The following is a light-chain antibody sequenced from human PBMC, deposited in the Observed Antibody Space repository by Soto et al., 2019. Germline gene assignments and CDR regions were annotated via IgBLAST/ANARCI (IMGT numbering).Light chain of an antibody. CDR3: QQYGSSVLT. Sequence: EIVLTQSIDTLSLSPGERATLSSRASQSVSTNSLAWYQQKPGQAPRPLIYGASSRATGTPDRFSGSGSGTDFTLTISRLDPEDFAVYYCQQYGSSVLTFGGGTKVDIK. CDR2: GAS. J-gene: IGKJ4*01. V-gene: IGKV3-20*01. CDR1: QSVSTNS.